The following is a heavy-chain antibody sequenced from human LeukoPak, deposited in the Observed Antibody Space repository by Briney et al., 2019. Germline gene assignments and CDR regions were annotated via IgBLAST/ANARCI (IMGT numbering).Heavy chain of an antibody. CDR2: IYYSGST. V-gene: IGHV4-61*05. CDR1: GGSISSSSYY. J-gene: IGHJ4*02. Sequence: PSETLSLTCTVSGGSISSSSYYWGWIRQPPGKGLEWIGYIYYSGSTNYNPSLKSRVTISVDTSKNQFSLKLSSVTAADTAVYYCARARIAAAGTFDYWGQGTLVTVSS. CDR3: ARARIAAAGTFDY. D-gene: IGHD6-13*01.